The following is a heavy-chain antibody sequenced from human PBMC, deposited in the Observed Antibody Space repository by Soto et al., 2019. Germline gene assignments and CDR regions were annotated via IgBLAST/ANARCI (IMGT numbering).Heavy chain of an antibody. J-gene: IGHJ4*02. CDR3: ASFGEVDY. CDR2: MNPNSGNT. CDR1: GYTFTNSG. Sequence: GASVKVSCKASGYTFTNSGFSWVRQASGQGLEWMGWMNPNSGNTGYAQKFQGRVTMTEDISTDTAYMELSSLRSEDTAVYYCASFGEVDYWGQGTLVTVSS. D-gene: IGHD3-10*01. V-gene: IGHV1-8*02.